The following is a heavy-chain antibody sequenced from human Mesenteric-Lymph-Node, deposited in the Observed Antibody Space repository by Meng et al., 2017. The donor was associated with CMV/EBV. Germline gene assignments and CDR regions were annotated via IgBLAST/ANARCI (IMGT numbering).Heavy chain of an antibody. J-gene: IGHJ6*02. CDR3: AKGNYGVVKYGMDV. CDR1: GFTFSSYW. Sequence: GGSLRLSCAASGFTFSSYWRHWVRQAPGKGLVWVSRINSDGSSTTYADSVKGRFTISRDNSKNTLYLQMNSLRAEDTAVYYCAKGNYGVVKYGMDVWGQGTTVTVSS. V-gene: IGHV3-74*01. D-gene: IGHD1-7*01. CDR2: INSDGSST.